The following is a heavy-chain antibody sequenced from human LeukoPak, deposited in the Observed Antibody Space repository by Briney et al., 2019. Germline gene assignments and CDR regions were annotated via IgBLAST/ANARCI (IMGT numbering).Heavy chain of an antibody. Sequence: GGSLRLSCAASGFTFSSYSMNWVRQAPGKGLEWVSYISSSSSTIYYADSVKGRFTISRDNAKNSLYLQMNSLRAEDTAVYYCARKTYDFWSGYYWSTDYYHMDVWGKGTTVTVSS. J-gene: IGHJ6*03. CDR3: ARKTYDFWSGYYWSTDYYHMDV. CDR1: GFTFSSYS. D-gene: IGHD3-3*01. CDR2: ISSSSSTI. V-gene: IGHV3-48*04.